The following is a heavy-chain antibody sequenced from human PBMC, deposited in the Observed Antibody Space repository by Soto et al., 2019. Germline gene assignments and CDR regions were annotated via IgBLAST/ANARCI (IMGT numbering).Heavy chain of an antibody. V-gene: IGHV5-10-1*01. J-gene: IGHJ6*02. D-gene: IGHD6-19*01. Sequence: LGESLKISCKGTGYSFTSYWISWVRQMPGKGLEWMGKIDPSDSYTNYSPSFQGHVTISADKSISTAYLQWSSPQGRDTAMYYRARLSGGYSSGWYDIGRSVNEYYYGMDVWGQGTTVTVSS. CDR3: ARLSGGYSSGWYDIGRSVNEYYYGMDV. CDR2: IDPSDSYT. CDR1: GYSFTSYW.